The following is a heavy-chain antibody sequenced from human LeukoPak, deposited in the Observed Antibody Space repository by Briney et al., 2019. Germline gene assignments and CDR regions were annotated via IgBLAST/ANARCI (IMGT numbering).Heavy chain of an antibody. D-gene: IGHD6-19*01. Sequence: KPSETLSLTCAVSGYSISSGYYWGWIRQPPGKGLEWIGSIYHSGSTYYNPSLKSRVTISVDTSKNQFSLKLSSVTAADTAVYYCARHLPSDRQWLVLNWAFDIWGQGTMVTVSS. CDR3: ARHLPSDRQWLVLNWAFDI. CDR1: GYSISSGYY. CDR2: IYHSGST. V-gene: IGHV4-38-2*01. J-gene: IGHJ3*02.